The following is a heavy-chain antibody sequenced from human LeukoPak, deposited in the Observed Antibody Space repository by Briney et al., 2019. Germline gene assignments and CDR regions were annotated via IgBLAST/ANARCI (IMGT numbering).Heavy chain of an antibody. Sequence: GGSLRLSCAASGFTFSSSSISWVRQAPGKGLEWVSAITDAVGSTHYADSVKGRFTISSDNSKNTVYLQMNSLKPEDMAVYYCAKEIFSGLLYIDYWGQGTLVTVSS. CDR2: ITDAVGST. V-gene: IGHV3-23*01. D-gene: IGHD5-12*01. CDR1: GFTFSSSS. J-gene: IGHJ4*02. CDR3: AKEIFSGLLYIDY.